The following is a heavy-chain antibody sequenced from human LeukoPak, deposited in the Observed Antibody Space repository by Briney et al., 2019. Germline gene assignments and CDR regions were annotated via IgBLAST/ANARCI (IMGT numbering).Heavy chain of an antibody. CDR2: IIPIFGTA. Sequence: SVKVSCKASGGTFSSYAISWVRQAPGQGLEWMGGIIPIFGTANYAQKFQGRVTITADESTSTAYMELSRLRSEDTAVYYCARDGDYYGSGSPFDYWGQGTLVTVSS. V-gene: IGHV1-69*01. J-gene: IGHJ4*02. D-gene: IGHD3-10*01. CDR3: ARDGDYYGSGSPFDY. CDR1: GGTFSSYA.